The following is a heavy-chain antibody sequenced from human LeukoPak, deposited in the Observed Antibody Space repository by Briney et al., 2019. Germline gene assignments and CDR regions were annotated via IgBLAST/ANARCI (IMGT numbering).Heavy chain of an antibody. D-gene: IGHD3-10*01. CDR3: ARDSYYFGSGSDNTPYNWFDP. Sequence: SGTLSLTCAVSRGSISSNNWWSWVRPPPGMRLEWIAEIYHSGSTNYNPSLKSRVTISVDKSKNQFSLKLSSVTAADTAMYYCARDSYYFGSGSDNTPYNWFDPWGQGTLVTVSS. CDR2: IYHSGST. CDR1: RGSISSNNW. J-gene: IGHJ5*02. V-gene: IGHV4-4*02.